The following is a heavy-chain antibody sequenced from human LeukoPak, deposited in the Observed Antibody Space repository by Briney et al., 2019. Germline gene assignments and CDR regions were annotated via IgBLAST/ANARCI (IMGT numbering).Heavy chain of an antibody. J-gene: IGHJ3*02. Sequence: PGRSLRLSRAASGFTFSSYAMHWVRQAPGKGLEWVAVISYDGTNKYYADSVKGRFTISRDNSKNTLYLQMNNLRTEDTAVYYCARGLYSNGDADVFDIWGQGTMVTVSA. D-gene: IGHD4-17*01. CDR3: ARGLYSNGDADVFDI. CDR1: GFTFSSYA. V-gene: IGHV3-30-3*01. CDR2: ISYDGTNK.